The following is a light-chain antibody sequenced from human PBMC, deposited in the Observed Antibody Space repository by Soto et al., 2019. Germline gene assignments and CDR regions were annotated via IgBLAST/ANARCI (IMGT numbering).Light chain of an antibody. V-gene: IGLV1-51*02. Sequence: QSVLTQPPSVSAAPGQRVTISCSGSSFNIGNNYVSWYQQLPGTAPKLLIYENNKRPSGIPDRFSGSKSGTSATLGITGLQTGDEADYYCGTWDSSLSSVVFGRGTKVTVL. J-gene: IGLJ2*01. CDR2: ENN. CDR3: GTWDSSLSSVV. CDR1: SFNIGNNY.